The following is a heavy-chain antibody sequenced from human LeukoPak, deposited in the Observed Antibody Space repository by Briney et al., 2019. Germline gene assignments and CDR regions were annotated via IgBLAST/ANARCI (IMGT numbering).Heavy chain of an antibody. CDR3: ARGADYYGSGSRDYGMDV. D-gene: IGHD3-10*01. V-gene: IGHV1-18*04. CDR1: GYTFTCYG. CDR2: ISAYNGNT. Sequence: ASVKVSCKASGYTFTCYGISWVRQAPGQGLEWMGWISAYNGNTNYAQKLQGRVTMTTDTSTSTAYMELRSLRSDDTAVYYCARGADYYGSGSRDYGMDVWGKGTTVTVSS. J-gene: IGHJ6*04.